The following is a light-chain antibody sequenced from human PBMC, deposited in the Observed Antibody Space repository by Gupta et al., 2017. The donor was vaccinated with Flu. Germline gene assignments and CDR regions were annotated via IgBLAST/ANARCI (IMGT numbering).Light chain of an antibody. J-gene: IGKJ4*01. CDR2: WAS. CDR1: QTVLYRSNNKND. V-gene: IGKV4-1*01. Sequence: DIAMTQSPDTLTVSLGARAPTTCKSSQTVLYRSNNKNDLAWYQQKPGQPPKLLISWASTRESGVPERFNGSGSGTDFTLTISSLQAEDVAVYYCQQYYSSPITFGGGTKVDIK. CDR3: QQYYSSPIT.